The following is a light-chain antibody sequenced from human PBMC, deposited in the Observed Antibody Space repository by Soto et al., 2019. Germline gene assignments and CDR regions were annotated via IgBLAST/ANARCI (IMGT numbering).Light chain of an antibody. Sequence: QSVLTQSSSASASLGSSVKLTCILSSGHNTYIIAWHQQQPGKAPRFLMTLDRSGSYNRGSGVPDRFSGSSYGADRYLTIAIPQFEDEGDYCCATWYSNTHKVFGGGTKLTVL. CDR2: LDRSGSY. CDR3: ATWYSNTHKV. J-gene: IGLJ3*02. CDR1: SGHNTYI. V-gene: IGLV4-60*02.